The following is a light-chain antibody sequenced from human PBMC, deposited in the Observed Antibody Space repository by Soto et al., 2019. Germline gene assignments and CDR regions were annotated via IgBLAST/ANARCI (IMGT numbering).Light chain of an antibody. Sequence: HSALTQPASVSGSPGQSITLSCTGTSSDVGGYNFVSWYQQHPGTAPKLMIYDVTNRPSGVSNRFSGSKSGNTASLTISGLQPEDEADYYCSSYTSSSTVVFGGGTKLTVL. J-gene: IGLJ2*01. V-gene: IGLV2-14*01. CDR3: SSYTSSSTVV. CDR1: SSDVGGYNF. CDR2: DVT.